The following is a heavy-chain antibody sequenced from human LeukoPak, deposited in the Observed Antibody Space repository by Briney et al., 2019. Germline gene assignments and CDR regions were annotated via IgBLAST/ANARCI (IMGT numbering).Heavy chain of an antibody. J-gene: IGHJ6*02. CDR3: TTDSYCSTTTCYASSNYYYGLDA. CDR1: GFTFSNAW. D-gene: IGHD2-2*01. Sequence: PGGSLRLSCAASGFTFSNAWMTWVRQAPGKGLEWVGRIYRNADGGTTDYAAPVKGRFTISGDDSKNTLYLQMNSLKTEDTAVYHCTTDSYCSTTTCYASSNYYYGLDAWGQGTSVTVSS. V-gene: IGHV3-15*05. CDR2: IYRNADGGTT.